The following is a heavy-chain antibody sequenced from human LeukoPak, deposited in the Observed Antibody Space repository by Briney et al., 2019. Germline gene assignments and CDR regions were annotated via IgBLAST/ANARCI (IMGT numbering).Heavy chain of an antibody. CDR2: IYYSGST. CDR3: ARRVDIWTGYGWFDP. Sequence: SETLSLTCTVSGGSIITYYWSWVRAPPGERLGWVWYIYYSGSTNSYPSLKSRVTISVDTSKNQFSLKLSSVTAADTAVYYCARRVDIWTGYGWFDPWGQGTLVTVCS. V-gene: IGHV4-59*08. CDR1: GGSIITYY. J-gene: IGHJ5*02. D-gene: IGHD3-9*01.